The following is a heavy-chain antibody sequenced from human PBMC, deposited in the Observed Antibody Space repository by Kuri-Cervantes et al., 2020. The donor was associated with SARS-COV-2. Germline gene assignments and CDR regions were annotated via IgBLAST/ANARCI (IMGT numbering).Heavy chain of an antibody. J-gene: IGHJ6*02. D-gene: IGHD3-3*01. CDR2: ISSSGSTI. Sequence: GGSLRLSCAASGFTFSSYSMNWDRQAPGKGLEWVSYISSSGSTIYYADSVKGRFTISRDNAKNSLYLQMNSLRDEDTAVYYCARDLLNVWSGYYYYYGMDVWGQGTTVTVSS. V-gene: IGHV3-48*02. CDR1: GFTFSSYS. CDR3: ARDLLNVWSGYYYYYGMDV.